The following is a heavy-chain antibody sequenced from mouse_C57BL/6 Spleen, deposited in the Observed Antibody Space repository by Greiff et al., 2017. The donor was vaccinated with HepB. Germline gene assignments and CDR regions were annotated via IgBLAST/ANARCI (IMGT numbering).Heavy chain of an antibody. CDR1: GYAFSSSW. CDR3: ATNYDYDVRAMDD. CDR2: IYPGDGDT. V-gene: IGHV1-82*01. Sequence: VKLQQSGPELVKPGASVKISCKASGYAFSSSWMNWVKQRPGKGLEWIGRIYPGDGDTNYNGKFKGKATLTADKSSSTAYMQLSSLTSEDSAVYFCATNYDYDVRAMDDWGQGTSVTVSS. J-gene: IGHJ4*01. D-gene: IGHD2-4*01.